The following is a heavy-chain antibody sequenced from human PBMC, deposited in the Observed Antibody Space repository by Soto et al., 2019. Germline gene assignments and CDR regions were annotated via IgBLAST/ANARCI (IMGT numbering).Heavy chain of an antibody. CDR1: GGSISSSNW. Sequence: QVQLQESGPGLVKPSGTLSLTCAVSGGSISSSNWWSWVRQPPGKGLEWIGEIYHSGSTNYNPSLKSRVTISVHKSKNQFSLKPRSVTAADTAVYSCARTPSDGYSGYCFYYWGQGSLVTVSS. CDR3: ARTPSDGYSGYCFYY. CDR2: IYHSGST. D-gene: IGHD5-18*01. V-gene: IGHV4-4*02. J-gene: IGHJ4*02.